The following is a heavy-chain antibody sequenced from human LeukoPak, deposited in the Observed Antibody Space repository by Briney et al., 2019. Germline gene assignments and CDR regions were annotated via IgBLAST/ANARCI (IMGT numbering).Heavy chain of an antibody. J-gene: IGHJ4*02. Sequence: ASVKVSCKASGYTFTSYYMHWVRQAPGQGLEWMGIINPSGGSTSYAQKFQGRVTMTRDMSTSTVYMELSSLRSEDTAVYYCARIDSNQYYFDYWGQGILVTVSS. D-gene: IGHD3-22*01. V-gene: IGHV1-46*01. CDR2: INPSGGST. CDR1: GYTFTSYY. CDR3: ARIDSNQYYFDY.